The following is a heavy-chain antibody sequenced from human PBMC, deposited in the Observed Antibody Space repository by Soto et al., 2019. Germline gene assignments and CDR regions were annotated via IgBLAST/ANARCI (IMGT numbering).Heavy chain of an antibody. D-gene: IGHD4-17*01. CDR1: GGSFSGYY. Sequence: QVQLQQWGAGLLKPSETLSLTCAVYGGSFSGYYWSWIRQPPGKGLEWIGEINHRGSTNYNPSLKSRVTISVDTSKNQFSLNLNSVTAADTAVYYCARASYGDFDYWGQGTLVTVSS. V-gene: IGHV4-34*01. J-gene: IGHJ4*02. CDR3: ARASYGDFDY. CDR2: INHRGST.